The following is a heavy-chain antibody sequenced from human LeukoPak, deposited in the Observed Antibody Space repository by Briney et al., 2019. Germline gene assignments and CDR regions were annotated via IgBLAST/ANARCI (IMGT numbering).Heavy chain of an antibody. J-gene: IGHJ4*02. CDR2: ISGSGGST. V-gene: IGHV3-23*01. CDR3: AKPHGVTMVRGDPTLEFDY. CDR1: GFTFRSFA. D-gene: IGHD3-10*01. Sequence: GGSLRLSCAASGFTFRSFAVSWVRQAPGKGLEWVSAISGSGGSTYYADSVKGRFTISRDNSKNTLYLQMNSLRAEDTAVYYCAKPHGVTMVRGDPTLEFDYWGQGTLVTVSS.